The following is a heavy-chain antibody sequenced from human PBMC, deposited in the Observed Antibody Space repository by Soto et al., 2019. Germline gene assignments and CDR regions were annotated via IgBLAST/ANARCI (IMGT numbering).Heavy chain of an antibody. CDR2: ISGSGGTT. CDR1: GFTFSSYA. J-gene: IGHJ4*02. V-gene: IGHV3-23*01. Sequence: EVQLLESGGALVQPGGSLRLSCAASGFTFSSYAMNWVRQAPGKGLEWVSGISGSGGTTYNADSVKGRFTISRDNSKNTLYLQMNSLRAEDTAIYYCAKGGKDSNSWSDYWGQGTLVTVSS. D-gene: IGHD6-13*01. CDR3: AKGGKDSNSWSDY.